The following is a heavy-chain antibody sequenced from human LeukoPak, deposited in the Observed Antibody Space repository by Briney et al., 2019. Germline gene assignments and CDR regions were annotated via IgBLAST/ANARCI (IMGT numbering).Heavy chain of an antibody. D-gene: IGHD6-6*01. CDR2: ISGSGGST. Sequence: GGSLRLSCAASGFTFSSYAMSWVRQAPGKGLEWVSAISGSGGSTYYADSVKGRFTISRDNSKNTLYLQMNSLRAEDTAVYYCARVGGRYSSSSDFDYWGQGTLVTVSS. V-gene: IGHV3-23*01. CDR1: GFTFSSYA. CDR3: ARVGGRYSSSSDFDY. J-gene: IGHJ4*02.